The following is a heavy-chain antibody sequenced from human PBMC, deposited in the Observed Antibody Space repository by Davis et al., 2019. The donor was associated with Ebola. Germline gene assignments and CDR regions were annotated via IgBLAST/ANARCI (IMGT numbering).Heavy chain of an antibody. V-gene: IGHV4-34*01. CDR1: GGSFSGSY. Sequence: MPSETLSLTCAVHGGSFSGSYWRCIRQPPGKGLEWIGEINHSGSTNYNPSLKSRVTISVDTSKNQFSLKLSSVTAADTAVYYCARARGADMVVVEAASGNWFDPWGQGTLVTVSS. J-gene: IGHJ5*02. CDR2: INHSGST. CDR3: ARARGADMVVVEAASGNWFDP. D-gene: IGHD2-2*01.